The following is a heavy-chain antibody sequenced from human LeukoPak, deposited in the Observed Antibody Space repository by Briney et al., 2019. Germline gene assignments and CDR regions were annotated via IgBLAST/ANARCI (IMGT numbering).Heavy chain of an antibody. V-gene: IGHV1-2*02. CDR1: GYTFTGYY. CDR2: INPNSGGT. CDR3: ARDGGTQIGYCSGGTCYAWFDP. J-gene: IGHJ5*02. D-gene: IGHD2-15*01. Sequence: ASVKVSCKASGYTFTGYYMHWVRQAPGQGLEWMGWINPNSGGTNYAQKFRGRVTMTRDTSISTAYMELSRLRSDDTAVYYCARDGGTQIGYCSGGTCYAWFDPWGQGTLVTVSS.